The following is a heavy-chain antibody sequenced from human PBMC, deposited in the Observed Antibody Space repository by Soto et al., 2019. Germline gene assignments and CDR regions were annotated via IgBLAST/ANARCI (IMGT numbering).Heavy chain of an antibody. D-gene: IGHD3-10*01. CDR1: GFTVSSNY. CDR3: ERDRGTVYGMDV. V-gene: IGHV3-66*01. CDR2: IYSGGST. J-gene: IGHJ6*02. Sequence: EVQLVESGGGLVQPGGSLRLSCAASGFTVSSNYMSWVRQAPGKGLEWVSVIYSGGSTYYADSVKGRFTISRDNSKNTLYLQMNSLRAEDTAVYYCERDRGTVYGMDVWGQGTTVTVSS.